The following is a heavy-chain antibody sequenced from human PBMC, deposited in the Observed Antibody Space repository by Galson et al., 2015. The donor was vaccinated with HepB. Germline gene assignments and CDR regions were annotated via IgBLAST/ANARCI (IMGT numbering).Heavy chain of an antibody. D-gene: IGHD2-2*01. V-gene: IGHV3-48*02. Sequence: SLRLSCAASGFTFSSYGMNWVRQAPGKGLEWVSYINRDSSIINYADSVKGRFTISGDNAKNSLYLQMNSLRDDNTAVYYCARGCSSTSCYVWGQGTTVTVSS. CDR1: GFTFSSYG. J-gene: IGHJ6*02. CDR3: ARGCSSTSCYV. CDR2: INRDSSII.